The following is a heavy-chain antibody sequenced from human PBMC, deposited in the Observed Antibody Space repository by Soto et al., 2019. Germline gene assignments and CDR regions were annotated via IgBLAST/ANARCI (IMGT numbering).Heavy chain of an antibody. Sequence: QVQLVESGGGVVQPGRSLRLSCAASGFTFSSYGMHWVRQAPGKGLEWVAVISYDGSNKYYADSVKGRFTISRDNSKNTLYLQMNSLRAEDTAVYYCAKGVTMVRGVILGWFDPWGQGTLVTVSS. V-gene: IGHV3-30*18. D-gene: IGHD3-10*01. CDR3: AKGVTMVRGVILGWFDP. CDR1: GFTFSSYG. CDR2: ISYDGSNK. J-gene: IGHJ5*02.